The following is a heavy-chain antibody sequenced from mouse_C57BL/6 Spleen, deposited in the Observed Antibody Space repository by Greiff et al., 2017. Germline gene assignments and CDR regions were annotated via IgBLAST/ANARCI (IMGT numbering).Heavy chain of an antibody. CDR2: IYPGSGST. J-gene: IGHJ4*01. Sequence: QVQLQQSGAELVKPGASVKMSCKASGYTFTSYWITWVKQRPGQGLEWIGDIYPGSGSTNYNEKFKSKATLTVDTSSSTAYMQLSSLTSEDSAVYYCARRLLFYAMDYWGQGTSGTVSS. CDR1: GYTFTSYW. D-gene: IGHD2-13*01. CDR3: ARRLLFYAMDY. V-gene: IGHV1-55*01.